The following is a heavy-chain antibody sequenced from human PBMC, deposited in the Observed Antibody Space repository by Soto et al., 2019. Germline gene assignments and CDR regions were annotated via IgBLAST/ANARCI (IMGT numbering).Heavy chain of an antibody. J-gene: IGHJ6*02. Sequence: GGSLRLSCAASGFTFSSYGMHWVRQAPGKGLEWLAVIWYDGSNKYYADSVKGRFTISRDNSKNTLYLQMNSLRAEDTAVYYCARALRDIVATSDNYYYYYGMDVWGQGTTVTVSS. CDR1: GFTFSSYG. CDR2: IWYDGSNK. V-gene: IGHV3-33*01. D-gene: IGHD5-12*01. CDR3: ARALRDIVATSDNYYYYYGMDV.